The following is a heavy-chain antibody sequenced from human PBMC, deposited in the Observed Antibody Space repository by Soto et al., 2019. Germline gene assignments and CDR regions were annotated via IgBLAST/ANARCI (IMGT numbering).Heavy chain of an antibody. CDR3: ASGDFWSGYYPFDY. D-gene: IGHD3-3*01. CDR1: GFTFSSYW. V-gene: IGHV3-7*01. J-gene: IGHJ4*02. CDR2: IKQDGSEK. Sequence: GGSLRLSCAASGFTFSSYWMSWVRQAPGKGLEWVANIKQDGSEKYYVDSVKGRFTISRDNAKNSLYLQMNSLRAEDTAVYYCASGDFWSGYYPFDYWGQGTLVTVSS.